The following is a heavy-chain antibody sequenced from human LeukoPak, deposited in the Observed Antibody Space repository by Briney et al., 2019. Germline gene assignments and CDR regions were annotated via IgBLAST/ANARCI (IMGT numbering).Heavy chain of an antibody. CDR1: GFNFSNYG. CDR2: ISFDGSNK. CDR3: ARDYYGSGWYGDY. Sequence: GGSLRLSCAASGFNFSNYGMHWVRQAPGKGLEWVAVISFDGSNKYYADSVKGRFTISRDNSKNTLYLQMNSLRAEDTAVYYCARDYYGSGWYGDYWGQGTLVTVSS. J-gene: IGHJ4*02. V-gene: IGHV3-30*03. D-gene: IGHD6-19*01.